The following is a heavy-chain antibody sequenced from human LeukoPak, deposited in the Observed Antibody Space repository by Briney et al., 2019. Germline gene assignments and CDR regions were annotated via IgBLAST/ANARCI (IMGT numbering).Heavy chain of an antibody. CDR2: IYHSGST. V-gene: IGHV4-38-2*01. CDR1: GYSISSGYY. J-gene: IGHJ4*02. D-gene: IGHD2-2*01. CDR3: AGGRVVPAAVDY. Sequence: SETLSLTCAVSGYSISSGYYWGWIRQPPGKGLEWIGSIYHSGSTYYNPSPKSRVTISVDTSKNQFSLKLSSVTAADTAVYYCAGGRVVPAAVDYWGQGTLVTVSS.